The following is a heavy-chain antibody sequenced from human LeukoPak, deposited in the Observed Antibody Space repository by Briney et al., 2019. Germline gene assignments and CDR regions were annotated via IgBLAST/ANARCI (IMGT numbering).Heavy chain of an antibody. J-gene: IGHJ4*02. D-gene: IGHD3-22*01. Sequence: ASVKVSCKASGYTFTGYYMHWVRQAPGQGLEWMGWISAYNGNTNYAQKLQGRVTMTTDTSTSTAYMELRSLRSDDTAVYYCAREGHYYDSSGYLYWGQGTLVTVSS. V-gene: IGHV1-18*04. CDR2: ISAYNGNT. CDR1: GYTFTGYY. CDR3: AREGHYYDSSGYLY.